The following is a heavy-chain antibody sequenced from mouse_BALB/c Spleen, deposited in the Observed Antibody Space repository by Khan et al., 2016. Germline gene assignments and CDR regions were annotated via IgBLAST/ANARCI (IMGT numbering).Heavy chain of an antibody. J-gene: IGHJ3*01. CDR2: IDPYIGDT. V-gene: IGHV1-37*01. Sequence: VQLKQSGPELVKPGASVKISCTASGYSFTGYFMNWVKQRHGKSLEWIGRIDPYIGDTFYNQKFKGKATLTVDKSSSTAYMELLSLTSEDSAVYYCGNSVDYGGFHYWGQGTPVTVSS. CDR3: GNSVDYGGFHY. CDR1: GYSFTGYF. D-gene: IGHD2-4*01.